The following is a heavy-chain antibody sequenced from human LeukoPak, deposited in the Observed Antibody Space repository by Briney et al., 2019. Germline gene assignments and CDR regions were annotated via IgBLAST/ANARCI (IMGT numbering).Heavy chain of an antibody. Sequence: PSETLSLTCAVYGGSFSGYYWSWIRQPPGKGLEWIGEINHSGSTNYNPSLKSRVTISVDTSKNQFSLKLSSVTAADTAVYYCARGFPRIAAAGGWFDPWGQGTLVTVSS. J-gene: IGHJ5*02. CDR3: ARGFPRIAAAGGWFDP. CDR2: INHSGST. CDR1: GGSFSGYY. V-gene: IGHV4-34*01. D-gene: IGHD6-13*01.